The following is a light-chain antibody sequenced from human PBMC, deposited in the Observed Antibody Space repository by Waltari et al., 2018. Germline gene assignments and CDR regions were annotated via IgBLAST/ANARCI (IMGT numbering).Light chain of an antibody. CDR2: GAS. V-gene: IGKV3-20*01. CDR1: QSVSRT. Sequence: EIVLTQSPGTLSLSPGERATLSWRASQSVSRTLAWYQQKPGPAPRLLIYGASTRATGIPERFSGGGSGADFSLSISRLEPEDFAVYYCQHYGRLPVTFGQGTKVEIK. J-gene: IGKJ1*01. CDR3: QHYGRLPVT.